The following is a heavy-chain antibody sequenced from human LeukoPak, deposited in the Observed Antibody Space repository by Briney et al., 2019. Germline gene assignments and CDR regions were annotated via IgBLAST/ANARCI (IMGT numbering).Heavy chain of an antibody. Sequence: PSETLSLTCTVSGGSISSYYWSWIRQPPGKGLEWVGYIYYSGSTNYNPSLKSRVTISVDTSKNQFSLKLSSVTAADTAVYYCAREVSSEGYFDYWGQGTLVTVSS. CDR3: AREVSSEGYFDY. V-gene: IGHV4-59*01. CDR1: GGSISSYY. J-gene: IGHJ4*02. CDR2: IYYSGST.